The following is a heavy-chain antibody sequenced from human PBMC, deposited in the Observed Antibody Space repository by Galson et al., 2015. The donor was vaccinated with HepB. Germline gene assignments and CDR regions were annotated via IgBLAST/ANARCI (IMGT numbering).Heavy chain of an antibody. CDR3: ARRGSGSYSLGAFDI. Sequence: SLRLSCAASGFTFSSYGMHWVRQAPGKGLEWVAVIWYDGSNKYYADSVKGRFTISRDNSKNTLYLQMNSLRAEDTAVYYCARRGSGSYSLGAFDIWGQGTMVTVSS. J-gene: IGHJ3*02. D-gene: IGHD1-26*01. CDR1: GFTFSSYG. CDR2: IWYDGSNK. V-gene: IGHV3-33*01.